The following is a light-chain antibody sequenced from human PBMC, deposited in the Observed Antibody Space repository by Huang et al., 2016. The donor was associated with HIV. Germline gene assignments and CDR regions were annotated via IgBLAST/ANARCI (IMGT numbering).Light chain of an antibody. V-gene: IGKV1-NL1*01. J-gene: IGKJ5*01. CDR3: QQYYITPPIA. Sequence: DIQMTQSPSSLSASVGDRVTITCRASQGIGKSLAWYQQKPGKAPRLLVFAASRLEGGVPSRFSGAGSGTDYTLTISSLQPEDFATYYCQQYYITPPIAFGQGTRLEIK. CDR1: QGIGKS. CDR2: AAS.